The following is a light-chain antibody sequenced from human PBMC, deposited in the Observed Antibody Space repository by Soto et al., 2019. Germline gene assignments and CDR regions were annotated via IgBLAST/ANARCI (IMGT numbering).Light chain of an antibody. V-gene: IGKV3-20*01. Sequence: EIVLTQSPGTLSLSPGERGTLSCRASQSVTSYLAWYQQKPGQAPRLLIYGASSRATGIPDRFSGSGSGTDFTVTIRRLETEDFAVYYCQQFGSSPPLAFGGGTKLDIK. CDR2: GAS. J-gene: IGKJ4*01. CDR3: QQFGSSPPLA. CDR1: QSVTSY.